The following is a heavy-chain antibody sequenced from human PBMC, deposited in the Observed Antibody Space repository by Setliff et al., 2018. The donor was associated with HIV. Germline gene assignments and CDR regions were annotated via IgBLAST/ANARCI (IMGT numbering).Heavy chain of an antibody. CDR3: ARGRDYTGSWFRPFYLDF. Sequence: SETLSLTCAVYGGSFSGYYWSWIRQPPGKGLEWLGEINHSGSTAYNLALESRVSMSIDTSKNQFSRKLTSVTAADTAIYYCARGRDYTGSWFRPFYLDFWGHGNLVTVSS. CDR1: GGSFSGYY. D-gene: IGHD3-3*01. J-gene: IGHJ4*01. V-gene: IGHV4-34*01. CDR2: INHSGST.